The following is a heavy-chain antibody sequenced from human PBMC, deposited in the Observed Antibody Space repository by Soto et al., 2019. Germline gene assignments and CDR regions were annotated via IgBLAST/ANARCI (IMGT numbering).Heavy chain of an antibody. V-gene: IGHV3-23*01. J-gene: IGHJ3*02. CDR3: AKDPLMELEVSGGINAFDI. Sequence: PGGSLRLSCAASGFTFSSYAMSWVRQAPGKGLEWVSAISGSGGSTYYADSVKGRITISRDNSKNTLYLQMSSLRAEDTAVYYCAKDPLMELEVSGGINAFDIWGQGTMVTVSS. CDR1: GFTFSSYA. CDR2: ISGSGGST. D-gene: IGHD1-1*01.